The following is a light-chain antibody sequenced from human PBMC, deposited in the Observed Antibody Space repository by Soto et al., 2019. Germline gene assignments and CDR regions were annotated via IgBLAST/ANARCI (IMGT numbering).Light chain of an antibody. CDR2: KVS. J-gene: IGKJ1*01. Sequence: DAGMTQSPLSLPFTLGQPSSISFRSNQSLVHSDGIAYFSWFQQRPGQSPRRLIYKVSNRDSGVPDRFSGSGSGTDFTLKISRVEAEDVGVYYCMEGTHWPWRFGQGAKVDI. CDR1: QSLVHSDGIAY. V-gene: IGKV2-30*02. CDR3: MEGTHWPWR.